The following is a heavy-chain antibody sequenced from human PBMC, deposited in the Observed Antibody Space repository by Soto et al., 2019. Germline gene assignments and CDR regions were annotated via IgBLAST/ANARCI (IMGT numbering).Heavy chain of an antibody. V-gene: IGHV4-31*03. CDR2: FYDSGSA. CDR3: ARGILRPNHYMDV. Sequence: QVQLQESGPGLVKPSQTLSLTSIVSGGSISRGGYFWTWIGQHPGKGLEWIGYFYDSGSAFYNPSLKSRVTMSVDTSKNQFSLNLRSVTAADTAVFYCARGILRPNHYMDVWGKGTAVAVSS. D-gene: IGHD1-26*01. J-gene: IGHJ6*03. CDR1: GGSISRGGYF.